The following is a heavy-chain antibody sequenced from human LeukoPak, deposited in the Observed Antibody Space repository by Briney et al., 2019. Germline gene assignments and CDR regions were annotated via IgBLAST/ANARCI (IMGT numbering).Heavy chain of an antibody. CDR3: ARRPGNYYDYVWGSYRPNWFDP. Sequence: SETLSLTCTVSGGSISSYYWSWIRQPPGKGLEWIGEINHSGSTNYNPSLKSRVTISVDTSKNQFSLKLGSVTAADTAVYYCARRPGNYYDYVWGSYRPNWFDPWGQGTLVTVSS. J-gene: IGHJ5*02. CDR2: INHSGST. D-gene: IGHD3-16*02. V-gene: IGHV4-34*01. CDR1: GGSISSYY.